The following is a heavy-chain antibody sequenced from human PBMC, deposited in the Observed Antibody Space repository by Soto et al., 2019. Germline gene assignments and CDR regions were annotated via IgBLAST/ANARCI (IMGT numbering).Heavy chain of an antibody. Sequence: VQLLESGGGLVQPVGSLRLSCAASGFTFNNYAMTWVRQAPGKGLEWVSAISGGGDTTSYADSVKGRFTVSRDGSKNTLYLQMSSLRAEDTALYYCAKGRGGSGSLTPRVDFWGQGTLVTVSS. CDR1: GFTFNNYA. CDR2: ISGGGDTT. J-gene: IGHJ4*02. CDR3: AKGRGGSGSLTPRVDF. D-gene: IGHD3-10*01. V-gene: IGHV3-23*01.